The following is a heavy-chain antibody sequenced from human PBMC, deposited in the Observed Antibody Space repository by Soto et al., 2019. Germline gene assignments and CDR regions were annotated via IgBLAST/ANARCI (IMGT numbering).Heavy chain of an antibody. V-gene: IGHV4-59*12. CDR2: LNYGRSA. J-gene: IGHJ4*02. CDR3: ARTPWDGYTGYYFDY. Sequence: SETLSLTCAVSGDSISSYYCMWIRQPPGKGLESIGYLNYGRSANYNPSLKSRVTLSVDTSTNQCSLKLSSVTAADTAAYSCARTPWDGYTGYYFDYWGQGTLVTVSS. D-gene: IGHD5-18*01. CDR1: GDSISSYY.